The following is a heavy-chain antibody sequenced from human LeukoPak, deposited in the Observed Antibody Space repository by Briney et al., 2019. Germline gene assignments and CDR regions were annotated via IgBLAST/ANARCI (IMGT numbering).Heavy chain of an antibody. CDR2: ISYDGSNK. D-gene: IGHD3-10*01. CDR3: ARPLYGSGSHAGY. Sequence: GGSLRLSCAASGFTFSSYGMHWVRQAPGKGLEWVAVISYDGSNKYYADSVKGRFTISRDNSKNTLYLQMNSLRAEDTAVYYCARPLYGSGSHAGYWGQGTLVTVSS. J-gene: IGHJ4*02. CDR1: GFTFSSYG. V-gene: IGHV3-30*03.